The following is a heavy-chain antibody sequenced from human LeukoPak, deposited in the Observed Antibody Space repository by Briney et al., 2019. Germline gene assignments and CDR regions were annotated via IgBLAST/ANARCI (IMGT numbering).Heavy chain of an antibody. CDR2: IYPGDSDT. D-gene: IGHD3-10*01. V-gene: IGHV5-51*01. CDR1: GYSFTSYW. Sequence: GESLKISCKGSGYSFTSYWIGWVRQMPGKGLEWMGIIYPGDSDTRYSPSFQGQVTISADKSISTAYLQWSSLKASDTAMYYCARHTMVWGVSYYGMDVWGQGTTVTVSS. J-gene: IGHJ6*02. CDR3: ARHTMVWGVSYYGMDV.